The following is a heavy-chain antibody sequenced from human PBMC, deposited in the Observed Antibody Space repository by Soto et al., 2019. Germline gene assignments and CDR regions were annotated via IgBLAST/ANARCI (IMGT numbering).Heavy chain of an antibody. CDR3: ARSDSSGYSNWFDP. Sequence: QVQLQESGPGLVKPSQTLSLTCTVSGGSISSGDYYWSWIRQPPGKGLEWIGYIYYSGSTYYNPSLKSWVNISGENAQEQFSPKLSFVTGPDTGGDYCARSDSSGYSNWFDPWGQGTLVTVSS. CDR1: GGSISSGDYY. CDR2: IYYSGST. J-gene: IGHJ5*02. D-gene: IGHD3-22*01. V-gene: IGHV4-30-4*01.